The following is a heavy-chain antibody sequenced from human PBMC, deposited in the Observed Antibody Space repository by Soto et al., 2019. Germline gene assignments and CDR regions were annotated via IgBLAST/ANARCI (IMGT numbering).Heavy chain of an antibody. Sequence: GGSLRLSCAASGFTFSSYAMSWVRQAPGKGLEWVSAISGSGGSTYYADSVKGRFTISRDNSKNTLYLQMNSLRAEDTAVYYCANTLHPYYDSSGLLFDYWGQGTLVTVSS. J-gene: IGHJ4*02. CDR2: ISGSGGST. V-gene: IGHV3-23*01. D-gene: IGHD3-22*01. CDR1: GFTFSSYA. CDR3: ANTLHPYYDSSGLLFDY.